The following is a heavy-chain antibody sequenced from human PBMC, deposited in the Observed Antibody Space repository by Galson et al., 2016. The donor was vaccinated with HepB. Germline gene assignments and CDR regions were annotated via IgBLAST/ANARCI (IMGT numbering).Heavy chain of an antibody. J-gene: IGHJ6*04. Sequence: SLRLSCAASGFSFSGYSMNWVRQAPGKGLEWLSHITSSSGSIYYADSGKGRFTISRDNAKNSLFLQMNGLRAEDTAVYYCASFGDWDYYGMDVWGKGTTVIVSS. CDR3: ASFGDWDYYGMDV. V-gene: IGHV3-48*01. CDR1: GFSFSGYS. CDR2: ITSSSGSI. D-gene: IGHD3-16*01.